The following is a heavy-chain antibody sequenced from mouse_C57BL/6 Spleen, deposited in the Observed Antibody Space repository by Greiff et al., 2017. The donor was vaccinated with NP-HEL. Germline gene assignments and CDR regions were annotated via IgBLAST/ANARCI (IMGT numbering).Heavy chain of an antibody. CDR2: IDPSDSYT. Sequence: QVQLQQPGAELVMPGASVKLSCKASGYTFTSYWMHWVKQRPGQGLEWIGEIDPSDSYTNYNQKFKGKSTLTVDKSSSTAYMQLSSLTSEDSAVYYCARDGSSYEDYFDYWGQGTTLTVCS. CDR1: GYTFTSYW. J-gene: IGHJ2*01. D-gene: IGHD1-1*01. CDR3: ARDGSSYEDYFDY. V-gene: IGHV1-69*01.